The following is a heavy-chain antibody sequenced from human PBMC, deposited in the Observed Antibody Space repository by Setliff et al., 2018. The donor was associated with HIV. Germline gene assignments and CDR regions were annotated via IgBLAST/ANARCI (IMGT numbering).Heavy chain of an antibody. D-gene: IGHD6-6*01. Sequence: GGSLRLSCAASGFTFTNYPMHWVRQAPGKGLEWVAVISEDGNKKYYADSVKGRFTISSDNSKNTVFLQMDSLRPEDTAVYYCARAPYSSSSYFDYWGQGTLVTVSS. CDR1: GFTFTNYP. CDR3: ARAPYSSSSYFDY. CDR2: ISEDGNKK. V-gene: IGHV3-30*04. J-gene: IGHJ4*02.